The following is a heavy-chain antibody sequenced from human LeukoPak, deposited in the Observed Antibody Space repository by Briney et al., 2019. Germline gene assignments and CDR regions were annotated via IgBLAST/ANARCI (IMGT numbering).Heavy chain of an antibody. J-gene: IGHJ4*02. V-gene: IGHV4-59*08. CDR1: GGSISTYY. D-gene: IGHD4/OR15-4a*01. CDR2: IYYSGST. CDR3: ARPPMYMVSPFDY. Sequence: SETLSLTCTVSGGSISTYYWSWIRQPPGKGLEWIGYIYYSGSTNYNPSLKSRVTISVDTSKNQFSLKLSSVTAADTAVYYCARPPMYMVSPFDYWGQGTLVTVSS.